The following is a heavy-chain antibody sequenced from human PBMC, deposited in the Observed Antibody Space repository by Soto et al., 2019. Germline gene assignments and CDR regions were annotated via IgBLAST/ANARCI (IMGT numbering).Heavy chain of an antibody. J-gene: IGHJ6*02. Sequence: GGSLRLSCAASGFTFSDYYMSWVRQAPGKGLEWVSYISSSGSTIYYADSVKGRFTISRDNAKNSLYLQMNSLRAEDTAVYYCASPGFGELWARSPHYYYYGTDVWGQGTAVTVSS. CDR2: ISSSGSTI. V-gene: IGHV3-11*01. CDR1: GFTFSDYY. D-gene: IGHD3-10*01. CDR3: ASPGFGELWARSPHYYYYGTDV.